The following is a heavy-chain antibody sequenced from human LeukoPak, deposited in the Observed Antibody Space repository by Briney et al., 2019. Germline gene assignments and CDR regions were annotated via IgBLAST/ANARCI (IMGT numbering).Heavy chain of an antibody. CDR3: ARAYRDAFDI. CDR2: ISYDGNNK. Sequence: GRSLRLSCAASGFTFNTHGIHWVRQAPGKGLEWVTLISYDGNNKYYADSVKGRFTVSRDNAKNSLYLQMNSLRAEDTAVYYCARAYRDAFDIWGQETMVTVSS. V-gene: IGHV3-30*03. CDR1: GFTFNTHG. J-gene: IGHJ3*02.